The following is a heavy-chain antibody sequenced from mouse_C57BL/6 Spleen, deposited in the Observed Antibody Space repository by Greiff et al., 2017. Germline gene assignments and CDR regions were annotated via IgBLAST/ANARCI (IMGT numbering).Heavy chain of an antibody. CDR1: GISITTGNYR. CDR3: ARGGSSDGYFDV. D-gene: IGHD1-1*01. V-gene: IGHV3-5*01. CDR2: IYYSGTI. Sequence: VQLKESGPGLVKPSQTVFLTCTVTGISITTGNYRWSWIRQFPGNKLEWIGYIYYSGTITYNPSLTSRTTITRDTPKNQFFLEMNALTAEDTATYYCARGGSSDGYFDVWGTGTTVTVSS. J-gene: IGHJ1*03.